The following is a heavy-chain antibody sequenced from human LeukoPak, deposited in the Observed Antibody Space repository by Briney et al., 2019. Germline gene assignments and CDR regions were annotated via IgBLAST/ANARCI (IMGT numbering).Heavy chain of an antibody. J-gene: IGHJ4*02. Sequence: QTGGSLRLSCVVSGFSLSNYAMSWVRQAPGKGLEWVSYISERGGSTTYADSVKGRFTISRDNSLNTVYLQMNSLRAEDTAVYFRAKRGVVIRGILVIGYHTEAYHYDYWGQGTVVTVSS. D-gene: IGHD3-10*01. CDR1: GFSLSNYA. V-gene: IGHV3-23*01. CDR2: ISERGGST. CDR3: AKRGVVIRGILVIGYHTEAYHYDY.